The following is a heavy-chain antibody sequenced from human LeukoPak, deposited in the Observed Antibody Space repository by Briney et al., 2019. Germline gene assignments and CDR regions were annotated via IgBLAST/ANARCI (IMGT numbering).Heavy chain of an antibody. CDR2: IIPILGIA. J-gene: IGHJ1*01. Sequence: ASVKVSCKASGGTFSSYAISWVRQAPGQGLEWMGRIIPILGIANYARKFQGRVTITADKSTSTAYMELSSLRSEDTAVYYCARGGYCSGGSCYAGYFQHWGQGTLVTVSS. CDR3: ARGGYCSGGSCYAGYFQH. CDR1: GGTFSSYA. V-gene: IGHV1-69*04. D-gene: IGHD2-15*01.